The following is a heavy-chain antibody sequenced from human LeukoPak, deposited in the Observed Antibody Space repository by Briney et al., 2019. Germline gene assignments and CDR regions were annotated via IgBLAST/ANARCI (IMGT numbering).Heavy chain of an antibody. Sequence: TGGSLRLSCEASGFTFSAYAMTWVRQAPGKGLEWVSSIGSDNKSHYSESVKGRFAISRDNSKNTLYLQMNSLRGEDTAVYYCARDRGRFDPWGQGTLVTVSS. V-gene: IGHV3-23*05. CDR2: IGSDNKS. CDR1: GFTFSAYA. CDR3: ARDRGRFDP. D-gene: IGHD3-10*01. J-gene: IGHJ5*02.